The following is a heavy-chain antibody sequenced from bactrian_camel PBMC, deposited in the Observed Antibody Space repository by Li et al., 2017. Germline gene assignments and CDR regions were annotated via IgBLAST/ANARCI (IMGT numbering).Heavy chain of an antibody. Sequence: VQMVESGGGSVQAGGSLRLSCKPSFFILDDFDMMWYRQAPGNECELVSSISGDGSTYYTDSVKGRFTISHDKDKNSIDLHMNSLKPEDTAMYYCAALGSPGEGLPIMAVAKWGQGTQVTVS. CDR2: ISGDGST. V-gene: IGHV3S66*01. CDR3: AALGSPGEGLPIMAVAK. D-gene: IGHD2*01. CDR1: FFILDDFD. J-gene: IGHJ4*01.